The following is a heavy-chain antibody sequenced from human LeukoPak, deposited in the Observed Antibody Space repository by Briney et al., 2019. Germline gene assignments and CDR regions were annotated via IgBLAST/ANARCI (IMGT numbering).Heavy chain of an antibody. CDR3: ARGPSNYVQKWFDP. D-gene: IGHD4-11*01. CDR2: ISSSSSYI. V-gene: IGHV3-21*01. Sequence: GGSLRLSCAASGFIFSSYSINWVRHAPGKGREWVSSISSSSSYIYYADPVKGRFTISRDNAKNSLYLQMNSLRAENPAVNYWARGPSNYVQKWFDPWGQGTLVTVSS. CDR1: GFIFSSYS. J-gene: IGHJ5*02.